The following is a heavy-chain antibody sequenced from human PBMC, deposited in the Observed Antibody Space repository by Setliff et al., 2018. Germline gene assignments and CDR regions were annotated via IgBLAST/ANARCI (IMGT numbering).Heavy chain of an antibody. Sequence: PSETLSLTCSVSGDSINPYYWTWIRQPPGKGLEWIGFIYYSGATTYNPSLKSRITMSVDTSKNQFSLKLSSVTAADTAVYYRARDQYTSGWYGPPESYFDCWGLGILVTVSS. V-gene: IGHV4-59*01. CDR3: ARDQYTSGWYGPPESYFDC. D-gene: IGHD6-19*01. CDR1: GDSINPYY. J-gene: IGHJ4*01. CDR2: IYYSGAT.